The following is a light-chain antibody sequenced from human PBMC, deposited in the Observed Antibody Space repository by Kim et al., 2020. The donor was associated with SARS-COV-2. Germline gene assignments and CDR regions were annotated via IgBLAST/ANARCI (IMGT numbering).Light chain of an antibody. Sequence: EIVLTQFPGTLSLSPGERATLSCRASQSVSSSFLAWYQQKPGQAPRLLIYAASSRATGIPDRFSDSGSGTDFTLTITRLEPEDFAVYYCQQYVSSHSFGQGTKLEI. V-gene: IGKV3-20*01. CDR2: AAS. J-gene: IGKJ2*03. CDR3: QQYVSSHS. CDR1: QSVSSSF.